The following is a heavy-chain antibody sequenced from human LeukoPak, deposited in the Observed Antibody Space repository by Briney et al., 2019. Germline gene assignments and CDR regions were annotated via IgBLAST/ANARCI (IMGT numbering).Heavy chain of an antibody. J-gene: IGHJ5*02. CDR2: INIGGTNT. CDR1: GFTFSSYS. CDR3: ATDGAGFDT. V-gene: IGHV3-48*04. Sequence: GGPLRLSCAASGFTFSSYSMNWVRQVPGKGLEWLSYINIGGTNTHYADSVKGRFTISRDSAKKSLYLEMNNLGAEDTAVYYCATDGAGFDTWGQGVLVTVSS.